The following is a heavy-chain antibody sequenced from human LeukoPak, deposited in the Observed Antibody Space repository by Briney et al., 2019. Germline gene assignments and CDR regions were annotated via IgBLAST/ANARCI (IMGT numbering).Heavy chain of an antibody. CDR2: IYHSGST. J-gene: IGHJ5*02. V-gene: IGHV4-4*02. CDR3: ARRITMVRGVTRFDP. Sequence: PSGTLSLTCAVSGGSISSSNWWSWVRQPPGKGLEWIGEIYHSGSTNYNPSLKSRVTISVDKSKNQFSLKLSSVTAADTAVYYCARRITMVRGVTRFDPWGQGTLVTVSS. D-gene: IGHD3-10*01. CDR1: GGSISSSNW.